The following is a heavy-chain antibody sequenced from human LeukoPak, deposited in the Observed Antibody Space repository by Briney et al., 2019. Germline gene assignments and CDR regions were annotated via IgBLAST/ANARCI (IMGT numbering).Heavy chain of an antibody. J-gene: IGHJ4*02. CDR2: ISSSGSTI. V-gene: IGHV3-48*03. CDR1: GFTFSSYE. CDR3: ARDGSKGYYFDY. Sequence: GGSLRLSCAASGFTFSSYEMSWVRQAPGKGLEWVSYISSSGSTIYYADSVKGRFTISRDNANDSLYLQMNSLRVEDTAVYYCARDGSKGYYFDYWGQGTLVTVSS. D-gene: IGHD5-24*01.